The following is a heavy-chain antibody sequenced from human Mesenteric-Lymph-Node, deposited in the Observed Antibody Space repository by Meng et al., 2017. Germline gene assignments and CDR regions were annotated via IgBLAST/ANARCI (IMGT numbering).Heavy chain of an antibody. CDR3: ARGQKGYFDL. CDR1: GGSISTSNYN. J-gene: IGHJ2*01. CDR2: INNSGST. V-gene: IGHV4-30-4*01. Sequence: QVSLQESRTGRLKPSQTRSISGNVAGGSISTSNYNWSWLRQPPGKGLRRSGHINNSGSTYYNPSIKSRITISVATSKNQFSLKLSSATAADTAVYYCARGQKGYFDLWGRGTLVTVSS.